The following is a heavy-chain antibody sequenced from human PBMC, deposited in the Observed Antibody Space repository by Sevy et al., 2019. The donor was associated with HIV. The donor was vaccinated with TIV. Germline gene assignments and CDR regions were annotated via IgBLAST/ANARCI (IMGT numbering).Heavy chain of an antibody. V-gene: IGHV3-23*01. D-gene: IGHD3-3*01. J-gene: IGHJ5*02. CDR2: INGGGGST. CDR3: AKAPYYDFWNHNYNNWFDP. CDR1: GFRFSAFG. Sequence: GGSLRLSCVASGFRFSAFGMAWVRQAAGEGLEWVSGINGGGGSTYYRNSVKGRLTVSRDNSKNTVYLQMNSLRADDTAVYYCAKAPYYDFWNHNYNNWFDPWGQGTLVTVSS.